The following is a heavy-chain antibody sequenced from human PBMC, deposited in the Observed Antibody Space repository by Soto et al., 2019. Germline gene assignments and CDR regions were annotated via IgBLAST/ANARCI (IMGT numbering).Heavy chain of an antibody. D-gene: IGHD3-10*01. J-gene: IGHJ6*02. V-gene: IGHV1-8*01. CDR2: MNPNSGNT. CDR1: GYTFTSYD. Sequence: AASVKVSCKASGYTFTSYDINWVRQATGQGLEWMGWMNPNSGNTGYAQKFQGRVTMTRNTSISTAHMELSSLRSEDTAVYYCARVYYGSGGPSGGMDVWGQGTTVTAP. CDR3: ARVYYGSGGPSGGMDV.